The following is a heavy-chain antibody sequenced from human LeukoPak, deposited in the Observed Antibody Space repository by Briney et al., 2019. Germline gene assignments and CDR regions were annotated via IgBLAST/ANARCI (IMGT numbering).Heavy chain of an antibody. Sequence: FTVRLSCKASGGIFSSYAISWVRQARGQGLVWMGGLIPIFGTANYTQTSQGRVTITADESTSRAYMELSSLSSEDMAVYYGARAYRQDTAMVPLDYWGQGTLVTVSS. V-gene: IGHV1-69*01. CDR3: ARAYRQDTAMVPLDY. D-gene: IGHD5-18*01. J-gene: IGHJ4*02. CDR1: GGIFSSYA. CDR2: LIPIFGTA.